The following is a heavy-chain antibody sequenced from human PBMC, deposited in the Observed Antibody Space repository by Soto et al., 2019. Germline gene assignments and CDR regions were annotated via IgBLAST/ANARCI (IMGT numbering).Heavy chain of an antibody. V-gene: IGHV3-48*01. Sequence: PGGSLRLSCAASGFTFRNYGMNWVRQAPGKGLEWVSYIGIGSSTKYYADSVKGRFTISRDNSKNTLYLQMNSLRAEDTAVYYCARDRASLYGMDVWGQGTTVTVSS. J-gene: IGHJ6*02. D-gene: IGHD3-10*01. CDR3: ARDRASLYGMDV. CDR2: IGIGSSTK. CDR1: GFTFRNYG.